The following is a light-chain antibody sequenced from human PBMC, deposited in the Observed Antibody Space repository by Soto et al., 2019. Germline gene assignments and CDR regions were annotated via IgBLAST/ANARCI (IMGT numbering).Light chain of an antibody. Sequence: DIQITHCACPLSGSVLYRVTITCRTSQTISSWLAWYQQKPGKAPKLLIYKASTLKSGVPSRFSGSGSGTEFTLTISSLQPDDFATYYCQHYNSYSEAFGQGTKVDIK. V-gene: IGKV1-5*03. CDR2: KAS. CDR1: QTISSW. CDR3: QHYNSYSEA. J-gene: IGKJ1*01.